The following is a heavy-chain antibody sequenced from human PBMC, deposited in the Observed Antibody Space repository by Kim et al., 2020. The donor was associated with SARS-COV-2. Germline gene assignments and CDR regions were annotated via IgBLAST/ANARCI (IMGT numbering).Heavy chain of an antibody. CDR1: GGSFSGYY. CDR3: ARGLIYYDILTGYEYNWFDP. V-gene: IGHV4-34*01. Sequence: SETLSLTCAVYGGSFSGYYWSWIRQPPGKGLEWIGEINHSGSTNYNPSLKSRVTISVDTSKNQFSLKLSSVTAADTAVYYCARGLIYYDILTGYEYNWFDPWGQGTLVTVSS. J-gene: IGHJ5*02. CDR2: INHSGST. D-gene: IGHD3-9*01.